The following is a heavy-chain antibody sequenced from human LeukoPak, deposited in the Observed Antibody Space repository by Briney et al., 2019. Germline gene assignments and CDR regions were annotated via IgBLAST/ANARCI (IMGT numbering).Heavy chain of an antibody. Sequence: SETLSLTCAVYGGSFSGYSWTWIRQPPGKGLEWIGEIDRSGSTNYNPSLKSRLTISVDTSKNQFSLKLSSVTAADTAVYYCARFVVRGVINWFDPWGQGTLVTVSS. J-gene: IGHJ5*02. V-gene: IGHV4-34*01. D-gene: IGHD3-10*01. CDR3: ARFVVRGVINWFDP. CDR1: GGSFSGYS. CDR2: IDRSGST.